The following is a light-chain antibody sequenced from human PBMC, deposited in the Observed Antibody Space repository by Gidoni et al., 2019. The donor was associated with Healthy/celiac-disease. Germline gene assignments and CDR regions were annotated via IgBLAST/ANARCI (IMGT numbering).Light chain of an antibody. CDR1: SSNIGSNY. CDR2: RNN. CDR3: AAWDDSLSGRV. V-gene: IGLV1-47*01. Sequence: QSVLTQPPYASGTPGLGVTISCSGRSSNIGSNYVYWYQQPPGTAPKLLIYRNNQRPSGVPDRFSGSKSGTSAALAISGLRSEDEADYYCAAWDDSLSGRVFGGGTKLTVL. J-gene: IGLJ3*02.